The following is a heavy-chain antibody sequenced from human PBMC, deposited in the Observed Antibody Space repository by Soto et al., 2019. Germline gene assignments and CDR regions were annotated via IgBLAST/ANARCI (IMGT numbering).Heavy chain of an antibody. CDR1: GDSSSSGDYY. Sequence: QVQLQESGPGLVKPSQTLSLTCTVPGDSSSSGDYYWSWIRQPPGKGLGWIGYIYYSGSTNYNPSLSSRVTISVDTSKNQFSLNLSSVTAADTAVYYCARIVESDYTIDFDLWGRGTLVTVSS. V-gene: IGHV4-30-4*08. J-gene: IGHJ2*01. CDR2: IYYSGST. CDR3: ARIVESDYTIDFDL. D-gene: IGHD3-3*01.